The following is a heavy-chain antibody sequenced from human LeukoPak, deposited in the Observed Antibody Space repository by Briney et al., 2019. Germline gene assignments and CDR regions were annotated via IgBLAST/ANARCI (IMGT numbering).Heavy chain of an antibody. J-gene: IGHJ4*02. Sequence: SETPSLSCAVSGYSISSGYYWGWIRQPPGKGLEWIGSIYHSGSTYYNPSLKSRVTISVDTSKNQFSLKLSSVTAADTTVYYCARAPIVLMVYSSPNYFDYGGQGTLVTVSS. CDR2: IYHSGST. CDR1: GYSISSGYY. D-gene: IGHD2-8*01. CDR3: ARAPIVLMVYSSPNYFDY. V-gene: IGHV4-38-2*01.